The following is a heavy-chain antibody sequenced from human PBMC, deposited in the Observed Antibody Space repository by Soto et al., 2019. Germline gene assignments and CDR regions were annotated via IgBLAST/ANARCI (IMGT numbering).Heavy chain of an antibody. J-gene: IGHJ6*02. V-gene: IGHV3-33*01. CDR2: IWYDGSNK. CDR1: GFTFSSYG. CDR3: AGGYGYCSSTSCYSGGMDV. Sequence: QVQLVESGGGVVQPGRSLRLSCAASGFTFSSYGMHWVRQAPGKGLEWVAVIWYDGSNKYYADSVKGRFTISRDNSKNTLYLQMNSLRAEDTAVYYCAGGYGYCSSTSCYSGGMDVWGQGTTVTVSS. D-gene: IGHD2-2*03.